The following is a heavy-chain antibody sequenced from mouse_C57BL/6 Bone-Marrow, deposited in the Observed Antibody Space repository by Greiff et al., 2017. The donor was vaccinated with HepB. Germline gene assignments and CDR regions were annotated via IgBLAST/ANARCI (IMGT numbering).Heavy chain of an antibody. CDR2: INPSNGGT. J-gene: IGHJ2*01. D-gene: IGHD4-1*01. V-gene: IGHV1-53*01. Sequence: QVQLQQPGTELVKPGASVKLSCKASGYTFTSYWMHWVKQRPGQGLEWIGNINPSNGGTNYNEKFKSKATLTVDKSSSTAYMQLSSLTSEDTAVYYCARSDGHWDYFDYWGQGTTLTVSS. CDR3: ARSDGHWDYFDY. CDR1: GYTFTSYW.